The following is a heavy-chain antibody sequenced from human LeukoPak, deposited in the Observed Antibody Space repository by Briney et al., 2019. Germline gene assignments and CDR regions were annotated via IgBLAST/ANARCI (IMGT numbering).Heavy chain of an antibody. CDR3: ARDVLDYYDRSDYVT. Sequence: ASVKVSCKASGYTFTSYGISWVRQAPGQGLEWMGWITAYNGNTNYAQKVQGRVTMTTDTSTSTAYMELSSLKSEDTAVYYCARDVLDYYDRSDYVTWGQGTLVTVSS. CDR2: ITAYNGNT. D-gene: IGHD3-22*01. V-gene: IGHV1-18*01. J-gene: IGHJ4*02. CDR1: GYTFTSYG.